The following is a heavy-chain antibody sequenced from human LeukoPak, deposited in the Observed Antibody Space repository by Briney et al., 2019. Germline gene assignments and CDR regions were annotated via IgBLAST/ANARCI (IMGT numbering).Heavy chain of an antibody. J-gene: IGHJ4*02. D-gene: IGHD3-22*01. CDR2: ISYDGSNK. CDR3: ARGWTYYDSSGYAPGYFDY. CDR1: GFTFSSYG. Sequence: TGGSLRLSCAASGFTFSSYGMHWVRQAPGKGLEGVAVISYDGSNKYYADSVKGRFTISRDNSKNTLYLQMNSLRAEDTVVYYCARGWTYYDSSGYAPGYFDYWGQGTLVTVSS. V-gene: IGHV3-30*03.